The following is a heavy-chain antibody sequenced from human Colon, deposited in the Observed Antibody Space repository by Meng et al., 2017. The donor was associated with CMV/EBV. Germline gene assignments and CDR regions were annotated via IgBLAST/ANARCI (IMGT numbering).Heavy chain of an antibody. V-gene: IGHV4-30-2*01. CDR2: IYYSGST. Sequence: QLEHQAAGPRLAWPVHLLSLTCGDSGGCSASGGYGRGLVWQLPLKDIGWIGYIYYSGSTSYNPSLTSRVNISVHRSYMQFSLKVVYVTAADTGVYYCARVDDSSCFDYWGQGTLVTVSS. CDR1: GGCSASGGYG. D-gene: IGHD3-22*01. CDR3: ARVDDSSCFDY. J-gene: IGHJ4*02.